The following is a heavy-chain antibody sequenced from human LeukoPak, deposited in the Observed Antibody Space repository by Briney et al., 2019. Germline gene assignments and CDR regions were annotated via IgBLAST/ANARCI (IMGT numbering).Heavy chain of an antibody. D-gene: IGHD4/OR15-4a*01. Sequence: SVKVSCKASGFTFTSSAMQWVRQARGQRLEWIGWIVVGSGNTNYAQKFQERITITRDMSTSTAYMELSSLRSEDTAIYYCAKARVLGAQPTYLDYWGQGTLITVSS. V-gene: IGHV1-58*02. CDR1: GFTFTSSA. CDR2: IVVGSGNT. J-gene: IGHJ4*02. CDR3: AKARVLGAQPTYLDY.